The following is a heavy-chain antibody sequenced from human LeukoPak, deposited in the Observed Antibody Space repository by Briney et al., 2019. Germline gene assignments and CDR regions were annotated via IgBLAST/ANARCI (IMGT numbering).Heavy chain of an antibody. V-gene: IGHV3-30*18. CDR2: ISYDGSNK. CDR1: GFTFSSYG. CDR3: AKERESHSSSWYRGYFDY. D-gene: IGHD6-13*01. J-gene: IGHJ4*02. Sequence: GGSLRLSCAASGFTFSSYGMHWVRQAPGKGLEWVAVISYDGSNKYYADSVKGRFTISRDNSKNTLYLQMNSLRAEDTAVYYCAKERESHSSSWYRGYFDYWGQGTLVTVSS.